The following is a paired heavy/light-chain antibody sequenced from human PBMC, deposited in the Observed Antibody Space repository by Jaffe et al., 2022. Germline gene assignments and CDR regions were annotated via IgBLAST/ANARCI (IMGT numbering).Heavy chain of an antibody. V-gene: IGHV3-74*01. CDR3: AREGRAMVGLTTRAFDI. Sequence: EVQLVESGGGLVQPGGSLRLSCAASGFTNYWMHWVRQAPGKGLVWVSRINGDGSSTAYADSVKDRFTISRDYAKNTVYLQMNSLRADDTAVYYCAREGRAMVGLTTRAFDIWGQGTMVTVSS. CDR1: GFTNYW. CDR2: INGDGSST. J-gene: IGHJ3*02. D-gene: IGHD1-26*01.
Light chain of an antibody. CDR2: WAS. CDR1: QSVLHNSYNKEY. J-gene: IGKJ1*01. Sequence: DIVMTQSPDSLAVSLGERATINCRSSQSVLHNSYNKEYLAWYQQKPGQPLKLLIYWASTRESGVPDRFSGSGSGTDFTLTISSLQAEDVAVYYCQQYCSNLPTFGQGTKVQIK. CDR3: QQYCSNLPT. V-gene: IGKV4-1*01.